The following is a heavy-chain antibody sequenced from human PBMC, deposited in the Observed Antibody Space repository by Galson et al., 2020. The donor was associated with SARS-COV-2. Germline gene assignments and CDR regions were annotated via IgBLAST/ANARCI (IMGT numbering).Heavy chain of an antibody. J-gene: IGHJ2*01. CDR2: IFSGDSDA. CDR3: TRRALYDSSGRTSYWYFDL. Sequence: KIGESLKISCQGSGYSFTDYWIAWVRQLPGKGLEWMGIIFSGDSDARYSPSFQGQVTISADKSISTAYLQWNSLKASDTAIYYCTRRALYDSSGRTSYWYFDLWGRGTLVTVSS. CDR1: GYSFTDYW. D-gene: IGHD3-22*01. V-gene: IGHV5-51*01.